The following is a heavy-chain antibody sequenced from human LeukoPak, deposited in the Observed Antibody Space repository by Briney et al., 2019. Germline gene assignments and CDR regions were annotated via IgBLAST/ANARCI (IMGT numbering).Heavy chain of an antibody. D-gene: IGHD6-13*01. J-gene: IGHJ3*02. CDR3: ARDHGGVGSSWYPAFDI. CDR1: GFTVSSNY. Sequence: PGGSLRLSCAASGFTVSSNYMSWVRQAPGKGLEWVSVIYSGGSTYYADSVKGRFTISRDNSKNTLYLQMNSLRAEDTAVYYCARDHGGVGSSWYPAFDIWGQGTMVTVSS. V-gene: IGHV3-53*01. CDR2: IYSGGST.